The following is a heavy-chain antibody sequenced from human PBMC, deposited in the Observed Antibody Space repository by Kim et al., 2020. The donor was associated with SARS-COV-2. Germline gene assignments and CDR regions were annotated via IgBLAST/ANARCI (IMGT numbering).Heavy chain of an antibody. CDR2: IIAVLGIA. Sequence: SVKVSCKASGGTFSSYTFTWARQAPGQGPDWMGRIIAVLGIANYAQKFQDRVTITTDKSTKTAYLELSSLRFEDTAVYYCVTERTGYLDYWGQGTLVTVSS. V-gene: IGHV1-69*04. D-gene: IGHD1-1*01. CDR1: GGTFSSYT. J-gene: IGHJ4*02. CDR3: VTERTGYLDY.